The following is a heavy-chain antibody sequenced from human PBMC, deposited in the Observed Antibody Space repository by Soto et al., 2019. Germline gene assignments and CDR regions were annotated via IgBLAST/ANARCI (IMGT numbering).Heavy chain of an antibody. V-gene: IGHV1-69*08. Sequence: QVQLVQSGAEVKKPGSSVKVSCRTSGGTLSDYIVNWVRQAPGQGLEWMGNIIPMHGIRNYAQRFEGRLNITADKSTNTAYMELSSLISEDTAVYFCARDPRHASGMDVWGQGTTVTVSS. CDR3: ARDPRHASGMDV. CDR2: IIPMHGIR. CDR1: GGTLSDYI. J-gene: IGHJ6*02.